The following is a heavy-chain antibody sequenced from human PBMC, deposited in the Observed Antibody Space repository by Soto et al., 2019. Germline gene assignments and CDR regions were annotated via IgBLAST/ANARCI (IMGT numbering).Heavy chain of an antibody. CDR3: ASTIAVAGNDY. J-gene: IGHJ4*02. CDR1: GGSFSGYY. Sequence: SETLSLTCAVYGGSFSGYYWSWIRQPPGKGLEWIGEINHSGSTNYNPSLKSRVTISVDTSKNQFSLKLSSVTAADTAVYYCASTIAVAGNDYWGQGTLVTVS. V-gene: IGHV4-34*01. D-gene: IGHD6-19*01. CDR2: INHSGST.